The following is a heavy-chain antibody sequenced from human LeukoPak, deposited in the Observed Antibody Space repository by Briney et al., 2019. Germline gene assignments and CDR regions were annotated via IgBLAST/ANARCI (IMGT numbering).Heavy chain of an antibody. V-gene: IGHV3-23*01. Sequence: PGGSLRLSCAASGFTFSSYAMSWVRQAPGKGLEWVSAISGSGGSTYYADSVKGRFTISRDNSKNTLYLQMNSLRAEDTAVYYCAKDRLREPRSYYGMDVWGQGTTVTVSS. CDR2: ISGSGGST. CDR1: GFTFSSYA. J-gene: IGHJ6*02. D-gene: IGHD1-26*01. CDR3: AKDRLREPRSYYGMDV.